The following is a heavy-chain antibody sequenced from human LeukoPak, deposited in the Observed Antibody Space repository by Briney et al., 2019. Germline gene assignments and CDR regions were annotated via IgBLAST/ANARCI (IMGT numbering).Heavy chain of an antibody. CDR2: IIPIFGTA. V-gene: IGHV1-69*05. D-gene: IGHD6-13*01. CDR3: ARGAAAGSYYYYYYMDV. Sequence: GSSVKVSCKASGGTFSSYAISWVRQAPGQGLEWMGGIIPIFGTANHAQKFQGRVTITTDESTSTAYMELSSLRSEDTAVYYCARGAAAGSYYYYYYMDVWGKGTTVTVSS. J-gene: IGHJ6*03. CDR1: GGTFSSYA.